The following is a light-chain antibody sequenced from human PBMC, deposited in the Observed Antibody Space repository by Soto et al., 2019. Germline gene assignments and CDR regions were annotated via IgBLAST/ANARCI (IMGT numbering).Light chain of an antibody. CDR1: SSDVGRYNY. V-gene: IGLV2-14*01. Sequence: QSVLTQPASVSGSPGQSITISCTGTSSDVGRYNYVSWYQHHPGTAPRLMIYEVSNRPSGVSNRFSGSKSGNTASLTVSGLQAEDEADYYCSSYTSSSTQVFGTGTKVTVL. J-gene: IGLJ1*01. CDR3: SSYTSSSTQV. CDR2: EVS.